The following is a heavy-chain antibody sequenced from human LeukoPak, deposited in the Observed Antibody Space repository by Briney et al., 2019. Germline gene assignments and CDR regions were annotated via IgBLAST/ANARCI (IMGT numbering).Heavy chain of an antibody. CDR2: IWYDGSNK. CDR1: GFTFSSYV. CDR3: ARAGSTYYFDY. J-gene: IGHJ4*02. V-gene: IGHV3-33*01. D-gene: IGHD1-14*01. Sequence: PGGSLRLSCAASGFTFSSYVMHWVRQAPGKGLEWVAVIWYDGSNKYYADSVKGRFTISRDNSKNTLYLQMNSLRAEDTAVYYCARAGSTYYFDYWGQGTLVTVSS.